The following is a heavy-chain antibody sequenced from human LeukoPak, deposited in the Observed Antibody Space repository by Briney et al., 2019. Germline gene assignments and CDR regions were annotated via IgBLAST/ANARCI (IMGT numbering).Heavy chain of an antibody. J-gene: IGHJ1*01. CDR1: GGSISSYY. CDR3: ARESTVEYFQH. CDR2: IYTSGST. V-gene: IGHV4-4*07. Sequence: SETLSLTCTVSGGSISSYYWSWIRQPAEKGLELIGRIYTSGSTNYNPSLKSRDTMSVDTSKNQFSLKLSSVTSADTAVYYCARESTVEYFQHWGQGTLVTVSS. D-gene: IGHD4-23*01.